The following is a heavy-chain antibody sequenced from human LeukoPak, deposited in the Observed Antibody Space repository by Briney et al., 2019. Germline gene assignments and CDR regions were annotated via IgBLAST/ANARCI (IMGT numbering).Heavy chain of an antibody. CDR1: GYTFTSYA. V-gene: IGHV1-69*13. CDR2: IIPIFGTA. D-gene: IGHD5-24*01. Sequence: ASVKVSCKASGYTFTSYAMNWVRQAPGQGLEWMGGIIPIFGTANYAQKFQGRVTITADESTSTAYMELSSLRSEDTAVYYCAREGDRDGYNFEPYFDYWGQGTLVTVSS. CDR3: AREGDRDGYNFEPYFDY. J-gene: IGHJ4*02.